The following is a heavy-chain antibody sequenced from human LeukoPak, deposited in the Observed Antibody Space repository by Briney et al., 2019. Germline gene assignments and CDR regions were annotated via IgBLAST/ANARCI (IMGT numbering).Heavy chain of an antibody. V-gene: IGHV3-23*01. D-gene: IGHD6-19*01. CDR2: LSGSGDST. CDR3: ASWAGVGTSTWYFGPFDY. Sequence: GGSLRLSCSASGITFSAHAMNWVRQAPGKGLEWVSLLSGSGDSTYYADSVKGRFTISRDNSRGILYLHMNSLRPDDTAVYYCASWAGVGTSTWYFGPFDYWGQGALVTVSS. J-gene: IGHJ4*02. CDR1: GITFSAHA.